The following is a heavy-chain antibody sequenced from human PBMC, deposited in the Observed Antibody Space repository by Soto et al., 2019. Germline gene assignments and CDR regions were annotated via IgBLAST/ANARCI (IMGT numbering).Heavy chain of an antibody. Sequence: QVQLQESGPGLVKPSQTLSLTCTVSGGSISSGGYYWSWIRQHPGQGLEWIVYIYYSGSTYYNPSLKGRVTISVDTSKNRFSLKLSSVTAADTAVYYCSRGSYGSGSNFDYWCQGTLVTVSS. CDR2: IYYSGST. CDR3: SRGSYGSGSNFDY. D-gene: IGHD3-10*01. V-gene: IGHV4-31*03. CDR1: GGSISSGGYY. J-gene: IGHJ4*02.